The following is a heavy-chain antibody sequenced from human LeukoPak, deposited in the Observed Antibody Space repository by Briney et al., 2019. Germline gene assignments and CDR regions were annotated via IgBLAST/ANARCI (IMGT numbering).Heavy chain of an antibody. CDR1: GFTFSSYD. D-gene: IGHD3-10*01. CDR2: ISGGGGTT. CDR3: ARRSGLYFDY. V-gene: IGHV3-23*01. J-gene: IGHJ4*02. Sequence: GGSLRLSCAASGFTFSSYDMNWVRQAPGMGLEWVSEISGGGGTTYYADSVKGRFTISRDNSRNTLYVQMNSLRAEDTAVYYCARRSGLYFDYWGQGTPVTVSS.